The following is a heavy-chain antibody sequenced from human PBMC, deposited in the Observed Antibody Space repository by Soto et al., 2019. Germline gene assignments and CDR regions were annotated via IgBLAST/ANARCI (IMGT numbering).Heavy chain of an antibody. CDR2: IIPIFGTA. Sequence: ASVKVSCKASGGTFSSYAISWVRQAPGQGLEWMGGIIPIFGTANYAQKFQGRVTITADESTSTAYMELSSLRSEDTAVYYCARAREPQGVNWFDPWGQGTLVTVSS. CDR1: GGTFSSYA. CDR3: ARAREPQGVNWFDP. D-gene: IGHD3-10*01. J-gene: IGHJ5*02. V-gene: IGHV1-69*13.